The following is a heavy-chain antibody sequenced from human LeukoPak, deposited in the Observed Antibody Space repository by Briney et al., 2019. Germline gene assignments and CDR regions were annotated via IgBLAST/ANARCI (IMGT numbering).Heavy chain of an antibody. CDR1: GFTFSSYS. J-gene: IGHJ4*02. CDR2: ISSSSSYI. D-gene: IGHD3-3*01. V-gene: IGHV3-21*01. Sequence: GGSLRLSCAASGFTFSSYSMNWVRQAPGKGLEWVSSISSSSSYIYYADSVKGRFTISRDNAKNSLYLQMNSLRAEDTAVYYCARDWETPVFGVVLDYWGQGTLVTVSS. CDR3: ARDWETPVFGVVLDY.